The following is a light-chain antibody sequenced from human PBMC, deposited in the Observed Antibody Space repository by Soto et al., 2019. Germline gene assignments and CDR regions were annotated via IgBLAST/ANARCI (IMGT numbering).Light chain of an antibody. V-gene: IGKV3-15*01. CDR2: GAS. J-gene: IGKJ2*02. CDR1: QSVSSY. Sequence: EIVMTQSPAILSVSPGGRATLSCRASQSVSSYLAWYQQRPGQPPRLLIYGASTRATGIPARFSGSGSGTEFSLSISSLQSEDFAVYYCQQYNNWPPWTFGQGTKLEIK. CDR3: QQYNNWPPWT.